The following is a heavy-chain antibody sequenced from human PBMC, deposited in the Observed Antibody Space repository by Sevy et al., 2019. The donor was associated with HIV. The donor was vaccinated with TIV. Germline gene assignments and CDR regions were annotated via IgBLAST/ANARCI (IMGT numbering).Heavy chain of an antibody. D-gene: IGHD1-26*01. CDR2: LTHNDKT. Sequence: GGSLRLSCAASGFTFSSYTMTWVRQAPGKGLEWVSSLTHNDKTFYADSVKGRFTISRDTSKNTFYLQMNSLRAEDTAVYYCGKALTIGWEKDAFNIWGQGTTVTVSS. CDR3: GKALTIGWEKDAFNI. V-gene: IGHV3-23*01. J-gene: IGHJ3*02. CDR1: GFTFSSYT.